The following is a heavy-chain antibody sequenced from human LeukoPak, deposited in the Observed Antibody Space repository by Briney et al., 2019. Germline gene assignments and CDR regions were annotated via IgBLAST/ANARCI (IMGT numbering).Heavy chain of an antibody. CDR2: MSGDGGRK. CDR1: GFTFSIYA. CDR3: AKKQQARTGWNYTCG. J-gene: IGHJ6*04. D-gene: IGHD1-1*01. Sequence: GGTLRLSCAASGFTFSIYAMSWVPRAPGRGREGWSVMSGDGGRKEYAESVKGRFTISVDNSRNTVSLQLSSLRAEDTAVYHCAKKQQARTGWNYTCGWGTGTTVTAAS. V-gene: IGHV3-23*01.